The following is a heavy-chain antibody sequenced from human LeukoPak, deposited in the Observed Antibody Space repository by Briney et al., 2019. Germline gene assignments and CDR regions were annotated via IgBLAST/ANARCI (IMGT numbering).Heavy chain of an antibody. V-gene: IGHV1-69*04. CDR3: ARDGAFMVPGAFDI. J-gene: IGHJ3*02. D-gene: IGHD3-10*01. CDR2: IIPILGIA. Sequence: ASVKVSCKASGGTFSSYAISWVRQAPGQGLEWMGRIIPILGIANYAQKFQGRVTITADKSTSTAYMERSSLRSEDTAVYYCARDGAFMVPGAFDIWGQGTMVTVSS. CDR1: GGTFSSYA.